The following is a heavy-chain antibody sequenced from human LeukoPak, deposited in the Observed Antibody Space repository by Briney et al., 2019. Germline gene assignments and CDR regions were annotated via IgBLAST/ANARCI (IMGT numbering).Heavy chain of an antibody. CDR2: IIPIFGTA. V-gene: IGHV1-69*05. D-gene: IGHD5-12*01. CDR3: ARDAPSRLGGYVGDYYFDY. J-gene: IGHJ4*02. CDR1: GGTFSSYA. Sequence: GASVKVSCKASGGTFSSYAISWVRQAPGQGLEWMGGIIPIFGTANYAQKFQGRVTITTDESTSTAYMELSSLRSEDTAVYYCARDAPSRLGGYVGDYYFDYWGQGTLVTVSS.